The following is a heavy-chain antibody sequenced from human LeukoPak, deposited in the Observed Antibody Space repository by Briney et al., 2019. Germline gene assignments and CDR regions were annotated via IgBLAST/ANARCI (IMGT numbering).Heavy chain of an antibody. CDR1: GGSISSYH. V-gene: IGHV4-4*07. J-gene: IGHJ5*01. Sequence: PSETLSLTCTVSGGSISSYHWIWIRQPAGKGLEWIGRINSNGDTVYNPSLKSRATMSLDMTNSQFSLKLSSVTAADTAVYYCARDRWLDGSDQLDSWGPGTLVTVSS. CDR2: INSNGDT. D-gene: IGHD3-10*01. CDR3: ARDRWLDGSDQLDS.